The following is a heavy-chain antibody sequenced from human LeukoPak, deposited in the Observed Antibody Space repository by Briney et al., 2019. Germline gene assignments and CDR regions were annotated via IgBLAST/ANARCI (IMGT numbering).Heavy chain of an antibody. Sequence: GGSLRLSCAASGFTFSSYGMHWVRQAPGKGLEWVAFIRYDGSNKYYADSVKGRFTISRDNFKNTLYLQMNSLRAEDTAVYYCVQLTGYYDILTGPEDYWGQGTLVTVSS. CDR1: GFTFSSYG. D-gene: IGHD3-9*01. V-gene: IGHV3-30*02. CDR2: IRYDGSNK. J-gene: IGHJ4*02. CDR3: VQLTGYYDILTGPEDY.